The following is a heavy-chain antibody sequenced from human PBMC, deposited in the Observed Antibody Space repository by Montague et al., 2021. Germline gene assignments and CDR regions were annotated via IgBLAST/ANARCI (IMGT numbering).Heavy chain of an antibody. CDR3: ARSAFAVALDP. CDR1: GFTFSNYW. V-gene: IGHV3-74*01. J-gene: IGHJ5*02. Sequence: SLRLSCAASGFTFSNYWMHWFRQAPGKGLVWVSHIKYDGSRTGYADSVKGRFTISRDNAKNTLYLQMNSLRVDDTAVYYCARSAFAVALDPWGQGTLVTVSS. D-gene: IGHD6-19*01. CDR2: IKYDGSRT.